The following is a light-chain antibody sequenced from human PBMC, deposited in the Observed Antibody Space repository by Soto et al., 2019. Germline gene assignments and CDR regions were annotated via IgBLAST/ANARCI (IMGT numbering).Light chain of an antibody. J-gene: IGKJ1*01. V-gene: IGKV3-20*01. CDR1: EWVSSAS. CDR2: DAA. CDR3: QQYGFSPQT. Sequence: DIVLTHSPGTMSLSPGEDATLFCRASEWVSSASLSWYQQHPGQAPRLLIYDAASRATGVPDRFRGRGSATDFTHTISRREPEEFAVDACQQYGFSPQTFGQGTRVEVK.